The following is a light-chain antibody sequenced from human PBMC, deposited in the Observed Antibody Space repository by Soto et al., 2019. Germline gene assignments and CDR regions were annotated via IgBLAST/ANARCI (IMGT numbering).Light chain of an antibody. CDR1: SGHSSYG. J-gene: IGLJ2*01. V-gene: IGLV4-69*01. CDR3: QTWDTGIRV. CDR2: VNSDGSH. Sequence: QPVLTQSPSASASLGASVKLTCTLSSGHSSYGIAWHQQQPEKGPRYLMKVNSDGSHIKGDGIPDRFSGSSSGAERYLTISSLQSEDEADYYCQTWDTGIRVFGGGTKVTVL.